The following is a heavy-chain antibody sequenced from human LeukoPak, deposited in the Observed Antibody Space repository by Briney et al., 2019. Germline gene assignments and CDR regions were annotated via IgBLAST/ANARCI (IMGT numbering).Heavy chain of an antibody. CDR2: ISAYNGNT. V-gene: IGHV1-18*01. D-gene: IGHD2-15*01. Sequence: GASVTVSCTASGYTFTSYGISWVRQAPGQGLEWMGWISAYNGNTNYAQKLQGRVTMTTDTSTSTAYMELRSLRSDDTAVYYCARVVVAGLSWWFDPWGQGTLVTVSS. CDR1: GYTFTSYG. CDR3: ARVVVAGLSWWFDP. J-gene: IGHJ5*02.